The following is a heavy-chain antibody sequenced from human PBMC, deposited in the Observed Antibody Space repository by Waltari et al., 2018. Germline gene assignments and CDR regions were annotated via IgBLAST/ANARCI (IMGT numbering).Heavy chain of an antibody. CDR1: GGSISSGGSY. V-gene: IGHV4-31*03. D-gene: IGHD2-15*01. J-gene: IGHJ6*03. CDR2: IYYSGST. CDR3: ARGPGVVVAAYYYYYMDV. Sequence: QVQLQESGPGLVKPSQTLSLTCTVSGGSISSGGSYWSWIRQHPGRGLEWIGYIYYSGSTYYNPSLKSRVTISVDTSKNQFSLKLSSVTAADTAVYYCARGPGVVVAAYYYYYMDVWGKGTTVTVSS.